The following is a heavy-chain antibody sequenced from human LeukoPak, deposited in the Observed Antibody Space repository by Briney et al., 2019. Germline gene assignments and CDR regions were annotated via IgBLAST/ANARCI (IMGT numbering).Heavy chain of an antibody. Sequence: QPGRSLRLSCVASGFSLGNFQMYWVRQAPGKGLEWVSIISLDGSTEFYADSVKGRFTISRDIASNTMHLEMNNLRIEDTAVYYCMRDYMGWFDPWGQGSLVTVSS. CDR2: ISLDGSTE. V-gene: IGHV3-30-3*01. CDR1: GFSLGNFQ. D-gene: IGHD3-10*01. J-gene: IGHJ5*02. CDR3: MRDYMGWFDP.